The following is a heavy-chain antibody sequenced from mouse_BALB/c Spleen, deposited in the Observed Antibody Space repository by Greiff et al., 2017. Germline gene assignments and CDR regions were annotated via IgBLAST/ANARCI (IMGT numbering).Heavy chain of an antibody. CDR2: IWGDGST. V-gene: IGHV2-6-7*01. J-gene: IGHJ2*01. CDR3: ARVLYDGYYEGYFDY. D-gene: IGHD2-3*01. CDR1: GFSLTGYG. Sequence: QVQLKESGPGLVAPSQSLSITCTVSGFSLTGYGVNWVRQPPGKGLEWLGMIWGDGSTDYNSALKSRLSISKDNSKSQVFLKMNSLQTDDTARYYCARVLYDGYYEGYFDYWGQGTTLTVSS.